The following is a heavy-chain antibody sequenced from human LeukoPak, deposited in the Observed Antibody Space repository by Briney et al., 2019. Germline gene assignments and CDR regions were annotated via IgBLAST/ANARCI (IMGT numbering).Heavy chain of an antibody. CDR2: ISSSGSTI. D-gene: IGHD2-15*01. CDR3: ARDCGGGSCYGPYDAFDI. V-gene: IGHV3-48*03. Sequence: GGSLILSCAASGFTFSSYEMNWVRQAPGKGLEWVSYISSSGSTIYYADSVKGRFTISRDNAKNSLYLQMNSLRAEDTAVYYCARDCGGGSCYGPYDAFDIWGQGTMVTVSP. J-gene: IGHJ3*02. CDR1: GFTFSSYE.